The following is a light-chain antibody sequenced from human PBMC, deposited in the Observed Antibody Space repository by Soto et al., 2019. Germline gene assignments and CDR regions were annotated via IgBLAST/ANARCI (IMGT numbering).Light chain of an antibody. J-gene: IGKJ4*01. CDR3: QQSDKLPLT. CDR2: DAS. Sequence: DIQMTQSPSSLSASVGDRVTITCQASQGISRSLNWFQQKPGKAPKLLLYDASNLETGVPSRFSGSGSGTNFTFTVSSLQPEDIETYYCQQSDKLPLTFGGGTKGEIK. V-gene: IGKV1-33*01. CDR1: QGISRS.